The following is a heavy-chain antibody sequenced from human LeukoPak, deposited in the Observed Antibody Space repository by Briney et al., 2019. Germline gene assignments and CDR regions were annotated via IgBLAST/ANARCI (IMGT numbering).Heavy chain of an antibody. Sequence: GGSLRLSCADARFTFSRYVLHWVRQAPGKGLEWVAVISYDGNNRYYADSVKGRFTISRYNSKNTLYLQMNSLRAEDTAVYYCAKVKGEVIGAFDIWGQGTMVTVSS. CDR1: RFTFSRYV. CDR2: ISYDGNNR. J-gene: IGHJ3*02. V-gene: IGHV3-30*18. CDR3: AKVKGEVIGAFDI. D-gene: IGHD3-16*01.